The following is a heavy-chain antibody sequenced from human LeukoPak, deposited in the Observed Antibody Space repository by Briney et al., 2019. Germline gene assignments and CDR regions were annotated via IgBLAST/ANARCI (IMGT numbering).Heavy chain of an antibody. D-gene: IGHD6-6*01. J-gene: IGHJ6*04. Sequence: PSETLSLTCTVSGGSISSGSYYWSWIRQPAGKGLEWIGRIYTSGGTNYNPSLKSRVTISVDTSKNQFSLKLSSVTAADTAVYYCARYNRAARPGMDVWGKGTTVTVSS. CDR3: ARYNRAARPGMDV. V-gene: IGHV4-61*02. CDR2: IYTSGGT. CDR1: GGSISSGSYY.